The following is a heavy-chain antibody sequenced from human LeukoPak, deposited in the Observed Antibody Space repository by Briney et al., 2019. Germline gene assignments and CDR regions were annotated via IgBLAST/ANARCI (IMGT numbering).Heavy chain of an antibody. J-gene: IGHJ4*02. CDR2: IIPIFGTA. CDR3: ARYDSNYVSAFDY. V-gene: IGHV1-69*05. Sequence: TSVKVSCKASGGTFSSYAIGWVRQAPGQGLEWMGRIIPIFGTANYAQKFQGRVMITTDEYTSTAYMELSSLRSEDTAVYYCARYDSNYVSAFDYWGQGTLVTVSS. CDR1: GGTFSSYA. D-gene: IGHD4-11*01.